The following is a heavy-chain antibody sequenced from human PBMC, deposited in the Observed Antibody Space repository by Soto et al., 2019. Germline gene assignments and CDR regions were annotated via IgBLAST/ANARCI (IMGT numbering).Heavy chain of an antibody. J-gene: IGHJ4*02. CDR3: AKVSSAWYAGFFDL. V-gene: IGHV3-23*01. Sequence: GSLRLSCTASGFTFNRHAMTWGRQAPGKGLEWVSGLSDSGGSIYYADSVKGRFTISRDNSMNTLYLQMNTLRAEDTAVYYCAKVSSAWYAGFFDLWGQGTLVTVSS. CDR1: GFTFNRHA. D-gene: IGHD2-8*01. CDR2: LSDSGGSI.